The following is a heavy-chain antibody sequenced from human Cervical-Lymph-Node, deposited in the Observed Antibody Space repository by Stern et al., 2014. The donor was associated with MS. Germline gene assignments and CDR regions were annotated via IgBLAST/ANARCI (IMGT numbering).Heavy chain of an antibody. CDR2: IWFDGSKK. J-gene: IGHJ4*02. CDR3: ARDYKTGPSDY. V-gene: IGHV3-33*01. CDR1: GFTFSRSG. Sequence: VHLVESGGGVVQPGRSLRISCAASGFTFSRSGMHWVRQAPGKGLEWGAIIWFDGSKKYYADSVKGRFTISRDDSKNTLYLQMNSLRAEDTAVYYCARDYKTGPSDYWGQGTLVTVSS. D-gene: IGHD7-27*01.